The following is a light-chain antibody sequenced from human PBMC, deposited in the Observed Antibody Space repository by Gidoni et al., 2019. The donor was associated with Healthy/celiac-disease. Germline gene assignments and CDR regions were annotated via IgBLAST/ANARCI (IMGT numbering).Light chain of an antibody. CDR3: QQYNNWPPVT. V-gene: IGKV3-15*01. CDR2: GAS. CDR1: QSVSSN. Sequence: EIVMTQSPATLSVSTGERATLSCRASQSVSSNLAWYQQTPGQAPRLLIYGASTRATGIPARFSVCGSGTEFTLTICSLQSEDFAVYYCQQYNNWPPVTFGQGTRLEIK. J-gene: IGKJ5*01.